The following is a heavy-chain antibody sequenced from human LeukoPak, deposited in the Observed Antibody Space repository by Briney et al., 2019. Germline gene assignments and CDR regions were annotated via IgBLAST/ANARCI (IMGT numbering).Heavy chain of an antibody. CDR1: GFSFSNAW. V-gene: IGHV3-15*01. CDR3: TTTGGYYYDSSGYSETNWFDP. D-gene: IGHD3-22*01. Sequence: SGGSLRLSCAASGFSFSNAWMSWVRQAPGKGLEWVGRIKSKTDGGTTDYAAPVKGRFTISRDDSKNTLYLQMNSLKTGDTAVYYCTTTGGYYYDSSGYSETNWFDPWGQGTLVTVSS. CDR2: IKSKTDGGTT. J-gene: IGHJ5*02.